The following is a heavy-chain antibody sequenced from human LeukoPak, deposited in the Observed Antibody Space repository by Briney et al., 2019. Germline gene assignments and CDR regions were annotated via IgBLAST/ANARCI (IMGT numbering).Heavy chain of an antibody. D-gene: IGHD1-26*01. Sequence: GGSLRLSCAASRFTFSSYAMSWVRQAPGKGLEWVSVISATDGSTYYADSVKGRFTISRDNSKNTLYLQMNSLRAEDTALYYCARSKVGATRGNFDYWGQGTLVTVSS. J-gene: IGHJ4*02. CDR1: RFTFSSYA. V-gene: IGHV3-23*01. CDR2: ISATDGST. CDR3: ARSKVGATRGNFDY.